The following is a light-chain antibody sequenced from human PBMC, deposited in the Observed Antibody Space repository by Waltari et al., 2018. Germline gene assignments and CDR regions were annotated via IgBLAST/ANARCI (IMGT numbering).Light chain of an antibody. CDR2: DVA. CDR1: SSDLGAYNS. J-gene: IGLJ3*02. Sequence: QSALTQPRSVSGSPGQSVTLSCTGTSSDLGAYNSVSWYQQHPGKAPKLMIYDVAKRPSGVPDRFSGSQSRDTASLTISGLQTEDEADYYCCSYAGSYTLGVFGGGTKLTVL. CDR3: CSYAGSYTLGV. V-gene: IGLV2-11*01.